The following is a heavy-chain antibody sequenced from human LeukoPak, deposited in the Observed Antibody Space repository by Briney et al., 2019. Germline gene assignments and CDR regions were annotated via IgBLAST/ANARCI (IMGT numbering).Heavy chain of an antibody. D-gene: IGHD6-13*01. Sequence: PGGSLRLSCAASGLTFSSYFMSWVRQAPGKGLEWVSTVDVSGGTTYYADSVKGRFTISRDKSKNTLYLQMNSLRTEDTAVYYCAKTYSWYYFDYWGQGTLVTVSS. V-gene: IGHV3-23*01. CDR3: AKTYSWYYFDY. J-gene: IGHJ4*02. CDR1: GLTFSSYF. CDR2: VDVSGGTT.